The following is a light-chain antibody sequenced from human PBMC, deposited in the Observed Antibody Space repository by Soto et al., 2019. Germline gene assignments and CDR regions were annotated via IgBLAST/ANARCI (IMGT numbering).Light chain of an antibody. CDR1: SSDVGSYNL. CDR3: CSYAGSSTFVV. V-gene: IGLV2-23*03. Sequence: QSVLTETASVSGSPGQSSTISCTGTSSDVGSYNLVSWYQQHPGKAPKLMIYEGSKRPSGVSNRFSGSKSGNTASLTISGLQAEDEADYYCCSYAGSSTFVVFGGGTKVTVL. CDR2: EGS. J-gene: IGLJ2*01.